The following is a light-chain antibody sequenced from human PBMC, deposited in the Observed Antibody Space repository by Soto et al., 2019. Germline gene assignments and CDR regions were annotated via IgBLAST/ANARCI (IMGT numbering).Light chain of an antibody. CDR2: GAS. V-gene: IGKV3-15*01. J-gene: IGKJ1*01. CDR1: QSVSRN. Sequence: EIVMTQSPATLSVSPGESAPLSCRASQSVSRNLAWYQQRPGQAPRLLIYGASTRATGIPARFSGSGSGTEFTLTISSLQSEDFAVYYCQHQSSWPRTFGQGTKVDIK. CDR3: QHQSSWPRT.